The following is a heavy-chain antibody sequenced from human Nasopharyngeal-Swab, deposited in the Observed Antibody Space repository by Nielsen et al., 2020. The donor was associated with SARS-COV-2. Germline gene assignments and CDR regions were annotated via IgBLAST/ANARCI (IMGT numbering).Heavy chain of an antibody. D-gene: IGHD4-17*01. CDR3: ARVLPYGDYLDY. CDR1: GFTVSSNY. V-gene: IGHV3-66*01. J-gene: IGHJ4*02. CDR2: IYSGGST. Sequence: GESLKISCAASGFTVSSNYMSWVRQAPGKGLEWVSVIYSGGSTYYADSVKGRFTISRDNSKSTLYLQMNSLRAEDTAVYYCARVLPYGDYLDYWGQGTLVTVSS.